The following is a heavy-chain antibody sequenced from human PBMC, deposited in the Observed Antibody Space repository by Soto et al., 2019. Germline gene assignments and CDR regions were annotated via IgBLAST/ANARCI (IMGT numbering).Heavy chain of an antibody. J-gene: IGHJ4*02. CDR1: GDSISTYY. Sequence: QVQLQESGPGLVKPSETLSLTYTVSGDSISTYYWTWIRQSPGKGLEWIAFIYYGGSTNYNPSLKSRVTISVDTSKNQFSLKLNSVTAADTAVYYCARPGRDWGSLDYWGQGTLVTVSS. CDR2: IYYGGST. CDR3: ARPGRDWGSLDY. D-gene: IGHD7-27*01. V-gene: IGHV4-59*08.